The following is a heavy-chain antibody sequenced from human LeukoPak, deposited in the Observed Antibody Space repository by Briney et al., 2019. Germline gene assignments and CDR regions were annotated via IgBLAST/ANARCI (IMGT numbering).Heavy chain of an antibody. D-gene: IGHD4/OR15-4a*01. CDR2: ISYDGSNE. CDR1: GFTFSNYA. J-gene: IGHJ4*02. Sequence: GGSLRLSCAASGFTFSNYAMHWVRQAPGRGLEWVAIISYDGSNEYYGDSVKGRFTISRDNSKNTLYLQMNSLRAEDTAVYYWARGGPQYGGYVHYWGQGTLVTVSS. V-gene: IGHV3-30*04. CDR3: ARGGPQYGGYVHY.